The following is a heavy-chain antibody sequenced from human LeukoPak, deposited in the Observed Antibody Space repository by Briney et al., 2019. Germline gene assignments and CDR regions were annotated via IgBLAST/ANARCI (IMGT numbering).Heavy chain of an antibody. CDR1: EFTFSSYA. Sequence: GGSLRLSCVASEFTFSSYAMSWVRQAPGKGLEWVSGFTGSGGNTYYADSVKGRFTISRDNSKNTLYLQMSSLRAEDTAIYYCAKDISTRWYSSTPLPGDYWGQGTLVPVSS. D-gene: IGHD6-13*01. CDR2: FTGSGGNT. J-gene: IGHJ4*02. V-gene: IGHV3-23*01. CDR3: AKDISTRWYSSTPLPGDY.